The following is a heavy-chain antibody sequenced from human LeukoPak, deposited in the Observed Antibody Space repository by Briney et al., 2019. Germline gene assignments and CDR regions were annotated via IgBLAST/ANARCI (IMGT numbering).Heavy chain of an antibody. V-gene: IGHV1-2*02. CDR2: IIPNSGGT. CDR3: ARADYDYVWGSYRQYYFDY. J-gene: IGHJ4*02. CDR1: GYMFTGYY. D-gene: IGHD3-16*02. Sequence: ASVKVSCKASGYMFTGYYIHWVRQAPGQGLEWMGWIIPNSGGTNYAQKFQGRVTMTRDTPISTAYMELSRLRSDDMAVYYCARADYDYVWGSYRQYYFDYWGQGTLVTVSS.